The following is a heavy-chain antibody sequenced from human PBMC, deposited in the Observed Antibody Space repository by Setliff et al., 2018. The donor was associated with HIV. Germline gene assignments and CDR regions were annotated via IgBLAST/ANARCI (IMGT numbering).Heavy chain of an antibody. Sequence: SETLSLTCSVSGDSVSSTDCLWGWIRQPPGKGLEWIGTIYYSGSTYYNPSLKSRVTISIDTSKNQLSLKLSSVTAADTAVYYCARDGPQTYGDYERYYFDYWGQGTLVTVSS. CDR3: ARDGPQTYGDYERYYFDY. CDR2: IYYSGST. J-gene: IGHJ4*02. CDR1: GDSVSSTDCL. D-gene: IGHD4-17*01. V-gene: IGHV4-39*07.